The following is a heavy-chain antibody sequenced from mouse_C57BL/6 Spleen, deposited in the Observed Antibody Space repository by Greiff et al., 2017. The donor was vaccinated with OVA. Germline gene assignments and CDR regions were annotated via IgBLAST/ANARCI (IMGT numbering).Heavy chain of an antibody. D-gene: IGHD2-1*01. V-gene: IGHV1-55*01. Sequence: VQLQQSGAELVKPGASVKMSCKASGYTFTSYWITWVKQRPGQGLEWIGDIYPGSGSTNYNEKFKSKATLTVDTSSSTAYMQLSSLTSEDSAVYYCARGGGNYYYAMDYWGQGTSVTVSS. J-gene: IGHJ4*01. CDR3: ARGGGNYYYAMDY. CDR2: IYPGSGST. CDR1: GYTFTSYW.